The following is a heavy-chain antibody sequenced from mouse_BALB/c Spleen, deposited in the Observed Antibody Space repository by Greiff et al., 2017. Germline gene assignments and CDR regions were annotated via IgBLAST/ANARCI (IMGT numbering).Heavy chain of an antibody. CDR2: ISSGGSYT. CDR1: GFTFSSYA. J-gene: IGHJ4*01. V-gene: IGHV5-9-1*01. Sequence: DVMLVESGGGLVKPGGSLKLSCAASGFTFSSYAMSWVRQTPEKRLEWVATISSGGSYTYYPDSVKGRFTISRDNAKNTLYLQMSSLRSEDTALYYCARYKRGYAMDYWGQGTSVTVSS. CDR3: ARYKRGYAMDY.